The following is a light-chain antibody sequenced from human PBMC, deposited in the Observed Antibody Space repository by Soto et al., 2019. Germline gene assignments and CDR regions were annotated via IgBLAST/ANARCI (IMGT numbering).Light chain of an antibody. J-gene: IGKJ1*01. V-gene: IGKV3-15*01. CDR2: GAS. CDR1: QSVSSS. CDR3: QHYANWPRT. Sequence: EIVMTQSPATLSVSPGEGVTLSCRASQSVSSSLAWYQQKPGKSPRLLIYGASTRATGIPARFSGSGSGTDFTLTISGLQSEDFAIYYCQHYANWPRTFGLGTKV.